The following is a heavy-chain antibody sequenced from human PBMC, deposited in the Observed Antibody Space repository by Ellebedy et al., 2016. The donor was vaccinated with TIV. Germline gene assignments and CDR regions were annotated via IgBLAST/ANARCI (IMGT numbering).Heavy chain of an antibody. CDR1: GFTFSSYA. V-gene: IGHV3-30*07. CDR3: AREPTWNGHILTGYYRPYNWFDP. J-gene: IGHJ5*02. CDR2: ISYDGSNK. Sequence: PGGSLRLSCAASGFTFSSYAMHWVRQAPGKGLEWVAVISYDGSNKYYADSVKGRFTISRDNSKNTLYLQMNSLRAEDTAGYYCAREPTWNGHILTGYYRPYNWFDPWGQGTLVTVSS. D-gene: IGHD3-9*01.